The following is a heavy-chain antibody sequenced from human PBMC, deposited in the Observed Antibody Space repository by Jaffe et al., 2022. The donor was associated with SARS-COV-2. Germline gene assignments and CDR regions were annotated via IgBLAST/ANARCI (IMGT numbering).Heavy chain of an antibody. CDR3: ARTLLLPQAFDI. V-gene: IGHV3-48*03. CDR1: GFTFSSYE. D-gene: IGHD3-22*01. CDR2: ISSSGSTI. Sequence: EVQLVESGGGLVQPGGSLRLSCAASGFTFSSYEMNWVRQAPGKGLEWVSYISSSGSTIYYADSVKGRFTISRDNAKNSLYLQMNSLRAEDTAVYYCARTLLLPQAFDIWGQGTMVTVSS. J-gene: IGHJ3*02.